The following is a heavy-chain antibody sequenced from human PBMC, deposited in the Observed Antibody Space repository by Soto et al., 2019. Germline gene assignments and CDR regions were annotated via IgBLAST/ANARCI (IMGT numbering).Heavy chain of an antibody. D-gene: IGHD5-12*01. CDR2: ISYDGSNK. V-gene: IGHV3-30-3*01. CDR3: ARDREVEMATIMMVEKGMDV. Sequence: QVQLVESGGGVVQPGRSLRLSCAASGFTFSSYAMHWVRQAPGKGLEWVAVISYDGSNKYYADSVKGRFTISRDNSKNTLYLQMNSLRAEDTAVYYCARDREVEMATIMMVEKGMDVW. CDR1: GFTFSSYA. J-gene: IGHJ6*01.